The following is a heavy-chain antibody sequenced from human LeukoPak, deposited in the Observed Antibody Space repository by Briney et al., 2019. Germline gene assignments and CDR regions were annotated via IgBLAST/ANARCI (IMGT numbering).Heavy chain of an antibody. J-gene: IGHJ4*02. D-gene: IGHD3-9*01. Sequence: GGSLRLSCEASGFTFSNFAVNWVRQAPGKGLEWISFISSGGTTISYAESVRGRFTISRDNARNSLFLQMNSLRVEDTAVYYCARDLMPYVDPEYFDHWGQGNLVTVSS. CDR1: GFTFSNFA. CDR2: ISSGGTTI. CDR3: ARDLMPYVDPEYFDH. V-gene: IGHV3-48*03.